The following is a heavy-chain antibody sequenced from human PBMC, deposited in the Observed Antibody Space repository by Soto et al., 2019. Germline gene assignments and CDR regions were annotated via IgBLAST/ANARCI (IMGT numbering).Heavy chain of an antibody. CDR1: GGSISSDNYY. CDR3: ARGSFTVTTYFFDS. D-gene: IGHD4-17*01. CDR2: IYYTGDT. J-gene: IGHJ4*02. V-gene: IGHV4-30-4*01. Sequence: QVQLQESGPGLVKPSQTLSLTCPVSGGSISSDNYYWSWIRQPPGKGLEWIGYIYYTGDTYYNPSLKSRVTFSVDTSENQFSLKLTSVTAADTAVYYCARGSFTVTTYFFDSRGQGTLVTVSS.